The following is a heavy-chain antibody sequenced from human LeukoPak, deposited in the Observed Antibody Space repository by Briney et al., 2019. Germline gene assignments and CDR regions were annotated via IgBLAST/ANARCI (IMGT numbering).Heavy chain of an antibody. V-gene: IGHV4-38-2*02. CDR2: IHHSGIT. CDR1: NYSISNNYY. J-gene: IGHJ3*02. D-gene: IGHD6-19*01. CDR3: ARVSSGWTNAFDI. Sequence: SETLSLTCTVSNYSISNNYYWGWIRQPPGKGLEWIGSIHHSGITYYTPSLESRVTISLDTSKNQFSLRLYSVTAADTAVYYCARVSSGWTNAFDIWGQGTMVTVSS.